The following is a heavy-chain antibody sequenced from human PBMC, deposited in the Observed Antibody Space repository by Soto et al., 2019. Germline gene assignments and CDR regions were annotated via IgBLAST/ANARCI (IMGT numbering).Heavy chain of an antibody. Sequence: SETLSLRCTVSGCSLSSYYWGWIRQPPGKGLEWIAYIYDSGITSYNPSLESRATISVDTSKNQFSLNLRSVTAADTAVYYCARGAQFWFDPWGQGTLVTVSS. CDR3: ARGAQFWFDP. CDR1: GCSLSSYY. V-gene: IGHV4-59*01. CDR2: IYDSGIT. J-gene: IGHJ5*02.